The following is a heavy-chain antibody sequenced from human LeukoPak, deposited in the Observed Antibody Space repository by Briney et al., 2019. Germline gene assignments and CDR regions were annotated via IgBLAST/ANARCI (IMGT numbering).Heavy chain of an antibody. CDR1: GYTFTSYA. CDR2: INAGNGNT. D-gene: IGHD4-23*01. CDR3: ARGDLVRNYYGMDV. J-gene: IGHJ6*04. Sequence: ASVKVSCKASGYTFTSYAMHWVRQAPGQRLEWMGWINAGNGNTKYSQKFQGRVTITRDTSASTAYMELSSLRSEDTAVYYCARGDLVRNYYGMDVWGKGTTVTVSS. V-gene: IGHV1-3*01.